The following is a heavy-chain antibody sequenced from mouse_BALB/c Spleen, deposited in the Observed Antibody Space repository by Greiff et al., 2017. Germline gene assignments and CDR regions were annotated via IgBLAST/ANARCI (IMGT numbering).Heavy chain of an antibody. CDR1: GFNIKDYY. Sequence: EVKLQESGAELVRPGALVKLSCKASGFNIKDYYMHWVKQRPEQGLEWIGWIDPENGNTIYDPKFQGKASITADTSSNTAYLQLSSLTSEDTAVYYCAREGYDYAMDYWGQGTSVTVSS. CDR3: AREGYDYAMDY. CDR2: IDPENGNT. V-gene: IGHV14-1*02. D-gene: IGHD2-2*01. J-gene: IGHJ4*01.